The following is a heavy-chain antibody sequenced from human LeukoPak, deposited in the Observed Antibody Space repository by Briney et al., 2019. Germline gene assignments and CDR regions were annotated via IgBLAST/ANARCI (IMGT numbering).Heavy chain of an antibody. J-gene: IGHJ3*02. CDR3: ASPGSGRHAFDI. V-gene: IGHV4-34*01. CDR2: INHSGST. Sequence: PSETLSLTCAVYGGSFNGYYWSWIGQPPGKGLEWIGEINHSGSTNYNPSLKSRVTISVDTSKNQFSLKLSSVTAADTAVYYCASPGSGRHAFDIWGQGTMVTVSS. CDR1: GGSFNGYY. D-gene: IGHD3-10*01.